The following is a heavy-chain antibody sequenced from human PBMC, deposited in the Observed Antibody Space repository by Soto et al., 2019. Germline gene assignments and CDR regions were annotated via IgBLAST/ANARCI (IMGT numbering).Heavy chain of an antibody. V-gene: IGHV1-46*01. Sequence: ASVKVSCKASGYTFTSYYMHWVRQSPGQGLEWMGIINPSGGSTSYAQKFQGRVTMTRDTSTSTVYMELSSLRSEDTAVYYCATNRVATTKNYYYYYGMDVWGQGTTVTVSS. D-gene: IGHD5-12*01. CDR3: ATNRVATTKNYYYYYGMDV. CDR1: GYTFTSYY. J-gene: IGHJ6*02. CDR2: INPSGGST.